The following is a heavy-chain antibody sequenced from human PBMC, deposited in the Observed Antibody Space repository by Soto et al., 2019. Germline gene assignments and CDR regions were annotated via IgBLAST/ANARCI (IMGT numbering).Heavy chain of an antibody. Sequence: EASVKVSCKASGYTFTSYDINWVRQATGQGLEWMGWMNPNSGNTGYAQKFQGRVTMTRNTSISTAYMELSSLRSEDTAVYYCARDDYGEDAFDIWGQGTMVTVSS. D-gene: IGHD4-17*01. CDR2: MNPNSGNT. CDR1: GYTFTSYD. J-gene: IGHJ3*02. V-gene: IGHV1-8*01. CDR3: ARDDYGEDAFDI.